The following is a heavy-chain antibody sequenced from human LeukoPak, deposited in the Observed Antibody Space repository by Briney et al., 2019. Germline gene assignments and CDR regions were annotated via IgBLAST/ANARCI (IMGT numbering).Heavy chain of an antibody. J-gene: IGHJ4*02. CDR2: INHSGST. CDR1: GGSFSGYY. V-gene: IGHV4-34*01. Sequence: SETLSLTCAVYGGSFSGYYWSWIRHPPGKGLEWIGEINHSGSTNYNPSLKSRVTISVDTSKKQFSLKLSSVTAADTAVYYCARVLRYFDWLSNNPLDYWGQGTLVTVSS. CDR3: ARVLRYFDWLSNNPLDY. D-gene: IGHD3-9*01.